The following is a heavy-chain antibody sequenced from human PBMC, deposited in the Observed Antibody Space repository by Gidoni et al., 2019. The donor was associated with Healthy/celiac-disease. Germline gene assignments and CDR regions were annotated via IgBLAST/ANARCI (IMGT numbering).Heavy chain of an antibody. V-gene: IGHV3-33*01. Sequence: QVQLVESGGGVVQPGRSLRLSCAASGFTFSSYGMHWVRQAPGKGLEWVAVIWYDGSNKYYAVSVKGRFTISRDNSKHTLYLQLNSLRAEDMAVYYCAIDPPPYSYGFIDYWGQGTLVTFSS. J-gene: IGHJ4*02. CDR2: IWYDGSNK. CDR3: AIDPPPYSYGFIDY. CDR1: GFTFSSYG. D-gene: IGHD5-18*01.